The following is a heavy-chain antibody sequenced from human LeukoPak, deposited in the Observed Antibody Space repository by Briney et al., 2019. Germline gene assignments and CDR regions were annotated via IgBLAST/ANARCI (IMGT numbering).Heavy chain of an antibody. CDR2: IIPIFGTA. Sequence: SVKVSCKASGGTFSSYAISWVRQAPGQGLEWMGGIIPIFGTANYAQKFQGRVTITTDESTSTAYMELSSLRSEDTAVYYCARGGSGRSSADYWGQGTLVTVSS. CDR1: GGTFSSYA. D-gene: IGHD1-26*01. CDR3: ARGGSGRSSADY. V-gene: IGHV1-69*05. J-gene: IGHJ4*02.